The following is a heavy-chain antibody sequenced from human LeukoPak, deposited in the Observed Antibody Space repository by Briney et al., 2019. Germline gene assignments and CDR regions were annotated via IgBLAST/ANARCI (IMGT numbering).Heavy chain of an antibody. J-gene: IGHJ4*02. V-gene: IGHV4-61*08. CDR2: ISYSGST. Sequence: SQTLSLTCTVSGGSVSSPDYYWSWIRQPPGKGLEWIGYISYSGSTNYNPSLKSRVTISVDTSKSQFSLKLSSVTAADTAVYYCATTPNPNYFDYWGQGALVTVSS. CDR3: ATTPNPNYFDY. CDR1: GGSVSSPDYY.